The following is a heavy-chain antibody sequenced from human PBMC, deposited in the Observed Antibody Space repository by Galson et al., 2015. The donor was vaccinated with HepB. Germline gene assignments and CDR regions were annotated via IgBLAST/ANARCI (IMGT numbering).Heavy chain of an antibody. CDR1: GFSLSTSGVG. V-gene: IGHV2-5*01. CDR2: IYWTDDK. CDR3: AHANWWSGWGFYGMDV. J-gene: IGHJ6*02. Sequence: PALVKPTQTLTLTCTFSGFSLSTSGVGVGWIRQPPGKALEWLALIYWTDDKRYSPSLKSRLTITKDTSKNQVVLTMTNMDPVDTATYYCAHANWWSGWGFYGMDVWGQGTTVTVSS. D-gene: IGHD2-8*02.